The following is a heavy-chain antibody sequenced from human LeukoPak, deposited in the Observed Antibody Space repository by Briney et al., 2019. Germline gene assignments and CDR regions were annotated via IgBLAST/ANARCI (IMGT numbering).Heavy chain of an antibody. CDR3: ARDHAGYTSSQFH. V-gene: IGHV3-53*01. CDR1: GFTVSSNY. D-gene: IGHD6-13*01. Sequence: PGGSLRLSCAASGFTVSSNYMSWVRQAPGRGLEWVSVIYSGGSTYYADSVKGRFTISRDNSKNTLYLQTNSLRPEDTAVYYCARDHAGYTSSQFHWGQGTLVTVSS. CDR2: IYSGGST. J-gene: IGHJ4*02.